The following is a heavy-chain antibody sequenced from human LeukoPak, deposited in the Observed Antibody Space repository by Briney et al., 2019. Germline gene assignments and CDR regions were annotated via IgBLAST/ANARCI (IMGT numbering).Heavy chain of an antibody. V-gene: IGHV4-34*01. CDR2: INHSGST. J-gene: IGHJ5*02. CDR1: GGSFSGYY. Sequence: SETLSLTCAAYGGSFSGYYWSWIRQPPGKGLEWIGEINHSGSTNYNPSLKSRVTISVDTSKNQFSLKLSSVTAADTAVYYCASGPPYSSSWRWFDPWGQGTLVTVSS. D-gene: IGHD6-13*01. CDR3: ASGPPYSSSWRWFDP.